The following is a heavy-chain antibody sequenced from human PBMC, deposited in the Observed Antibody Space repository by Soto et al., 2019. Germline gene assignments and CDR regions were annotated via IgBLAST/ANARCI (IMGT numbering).Heavy chain of an antibody. CDR3: AREGYGSNYSVACGFDY. V-gene: IGHV1-69*01. CDR1: GGTFSSYA. Sequence: QVQLVQSGAEVKKPGSSVKVSCKSSGGTFSSYAISWVRQAPGQGLEWMGGIIPIFGTANYAQQFQGRGTITADESTSTAYMELSSLRSEDTAVYYRAREGYGSNYSVACGFDYWGQGTLVTVAS. J-gene: IGHJ4*02. CDR2: IIPIFGTA. D-gene: IGHD5-12*01.